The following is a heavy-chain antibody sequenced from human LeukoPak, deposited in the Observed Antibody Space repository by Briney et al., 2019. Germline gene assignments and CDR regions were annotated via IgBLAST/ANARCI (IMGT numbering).Heavy chain of an antibody. CDR3: ARTGYDFWSGYQGMDV. Sequence: GGSLRLSCAASGFTFSDYWMSWVRQAPGKGLEWVSVIYSGGSTYYADSVKGRFTISRDNSKNTLYLQMNSLRAEDTAVYYCARTGYDFWSGYQGMDVWGQGTTVTVSS. CDR2: IYSGGST. CDR1: GFTFSDYW. J-gene: IGHJ6*02. V-gene: IGHV3-53*01. D-gene: IGHD3-3*01.